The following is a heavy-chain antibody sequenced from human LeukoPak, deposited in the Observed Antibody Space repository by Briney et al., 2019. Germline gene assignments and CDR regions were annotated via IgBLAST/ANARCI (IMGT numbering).Heavy chain of an antibody. J-gene: IGHJ3*02. D-gene: IGHD3-3*01. CDR2: IYYSGST. V-gene: IGHV4-59*08. CDR3: ARHFGVVFDAFDI. Sequence: SETLSLTCTVSGGSISSYYWSWIRQPPGKGLEWIGYIYYSGSTNYNPSLKSRVTMSVDTSKNQFSLKLSSVTAADTAVYYCARHFGVVFDAFDIWGRGTMVTVSS. CDR1: GGSISSYY.